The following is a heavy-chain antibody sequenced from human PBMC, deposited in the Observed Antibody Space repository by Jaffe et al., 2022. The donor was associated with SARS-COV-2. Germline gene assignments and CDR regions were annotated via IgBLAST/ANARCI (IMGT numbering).Heavy chain of an antibody. CDR1: GFLVSGNY. V-gene: IGHV3-53*01. J-gene: IGHJ4*02. CDR2: VYSGGST. D-gene: IGHD4-17*01. CDR3: AREPTTEGV. Sequence: EVRLVESGGGLTQPGGSLRLSCAASGFLVSGNYMSWVRQSPGKGLEWVSVVYSGGSTYYADSVKGRFTISRDDSKNTLYLLINSLRVEDTAIYYCAREPTTEGVWGQGILVTVSS.